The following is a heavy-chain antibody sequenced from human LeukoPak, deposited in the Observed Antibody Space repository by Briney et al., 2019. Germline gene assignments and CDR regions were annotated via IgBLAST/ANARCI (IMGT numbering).Heavy chain of an antibody. V-gene: IGHV4-34*01. J-gene: IGHJ6*04. CDR2: INHSGST. Sequence: SETLSLTRAVYGGSFSGYYWSWIRQPPGKGLEWIGEINHSGSTNYNPSLKSRVTISVDTSKNQFSLKLSSVTAADTAVYYCASGVWGSYYYYGMDVWGKGTTVTVSS. D-gene: IGHD3-16*01. CDR1: GGSFSGYY. CDR3: ASGVWGSYYYYGMDV.